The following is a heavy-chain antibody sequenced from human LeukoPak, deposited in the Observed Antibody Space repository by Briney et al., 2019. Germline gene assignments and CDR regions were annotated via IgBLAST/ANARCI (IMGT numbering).Heavy chain of an antibody. CDR1: GYTFTNYW. Sequence: GESLKISCKGSGYTFTNYWIGWVRQMPGKGLEWMGIIYPGGSDTRYSPSFQGQVTISADKFTSTAYLQWSSLKASDTAMYYCARHEAGSPDYWGQGTLVTVSS. CDR2: IYPGGSDT. D-gene: IGHD6-13*01. J-gene: IGHJ4*02. CDR3: ARHEAGSPDY. V-gene: IGHV5-51*01.